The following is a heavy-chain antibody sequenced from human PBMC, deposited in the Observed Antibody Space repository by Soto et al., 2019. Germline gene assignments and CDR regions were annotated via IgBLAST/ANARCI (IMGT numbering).Heavy chain of an antibody. J-gene: IGHJ4*02. Sequence: QVQLQESGPGLVKPSETLSLTCTVSGGSITSYYWGWIRQPPGKGLEWIGYIYDSGSTNYNPSLKSRVTISLDTSENQFTLKLSSVTAADTAVYYCATHNDRGDPGPLGYWGQGTLVTVSS. V-gene: IGHV4-4*09. CDR1: GGSITSYY. CDR2: IYDSGST. CDR3: ATHNDRGDPGPLGY. D-gene: IGHD1-1*01.